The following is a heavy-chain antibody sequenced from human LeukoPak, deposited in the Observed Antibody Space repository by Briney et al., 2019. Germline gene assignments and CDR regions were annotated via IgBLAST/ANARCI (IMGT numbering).Heavy chain of an antibody. V-gene: IGHV4-34*01. CDR2: INHSGST. CDR1: GGSFSGYY. J-gene: IGHJ5*02. CDR3: ARGPTNWNYGGWFDP. D-gene: IGHD1-7*01. Sequence: SETLSLTCAVYGGSFSGYYWSWIRQPPGKGLEWIGEINHSGSTNYNPSLKSRVTISVDTSKNQFSLKLSSVTAADTAVYYCARGPTNWNYGGWFDPWGQGTLVTASS.